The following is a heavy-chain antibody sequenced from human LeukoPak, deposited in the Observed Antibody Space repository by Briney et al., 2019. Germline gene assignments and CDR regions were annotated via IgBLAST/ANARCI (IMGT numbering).Heavy chain of an antibody. CDR3: ARRGRYSSSWNWFDP. J-gene: IGHJ5*02. Sequence: SETLFLTCTVSGGSISSYYWSWIRQPPGKGLEWIGYIYYSGSTNYNPSLKSRVTISVDTSKNQFSLKLSSVSAADTAVYYCARRGRYSSSWNWFDPWGQGTLVTVSS. CDR2: IYYSGST. CDR1: GGSISSYY. V-gene: IGHV4-59*08. D-gene: IGHD6-13*01.